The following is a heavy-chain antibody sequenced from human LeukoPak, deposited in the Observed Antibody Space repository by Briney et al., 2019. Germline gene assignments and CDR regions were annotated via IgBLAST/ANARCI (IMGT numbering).Heavy chain of an antibody. V-gene: IGHV3-21*01. Sequence: GGSLRLSCAASGFTFSNYAMNWVRQAPGKGLEWVSSINGASTDIYYADSVKGRFTISRDNAKNSLYLQINSLRAEDTAIYYCARRGYYDSSGYDYWGQGTLVTVSS. CDR1: GFTFSNYA. J-gene: IGHJ4*02. CDR2: INGASTDI. CDR3: ARRGYYDSSGYDY. D-gene: IGHD3-22*01.